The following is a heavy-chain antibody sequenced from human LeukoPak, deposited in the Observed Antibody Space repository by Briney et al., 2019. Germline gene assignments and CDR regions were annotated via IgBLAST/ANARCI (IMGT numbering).Heavy chain of an antibody. Sequence: GSLRLSCEASGFTLSFTCMHCVRQAPGKGLVWVSRICPDARRTGYADSVEGRFTTSRDNAKNTLYLQMSSLRAEDSALSHCDRVAGSYTRDWYFDLWGRGTLVVVSS. D-gene: IGHD3-10*01. CDR1: GFTLSFTC. CDR2: ICPDARRT. CDR3: DRVAGSYTRDWYFDL. V-gene: IGHV3-74*01. J-gene: IGHJ2*01.